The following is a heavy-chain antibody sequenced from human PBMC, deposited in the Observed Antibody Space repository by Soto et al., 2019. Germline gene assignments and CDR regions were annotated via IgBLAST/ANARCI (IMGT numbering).Heavy chain of an antibody. CDR2: ISYDGSNK. Sequence: GSLRLSCAASGFTFSSYGMHWVRQAPGKGLEWVAVISYDGSNKYYADSVKGRFTISRDNSKNTLYLQMNSLRAEETAVYYCAKDRYYDSRSARDAFDIWGQGTMVTVSS. CDR1: GFTFSSYG. D-gene: IGHD3-22*01. J-gene: IGHJ3*02. V-gene: IGHV3-30*18. CDR3: AKDRYYDSRSARDAFDI.